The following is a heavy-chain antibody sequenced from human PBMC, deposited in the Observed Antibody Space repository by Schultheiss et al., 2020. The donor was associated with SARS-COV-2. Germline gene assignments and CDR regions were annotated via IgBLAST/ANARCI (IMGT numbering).Heavy chain of an antibody. CDR1: GGSISSYY. J-gene: IGHJ3*02. D-gene: IGHD3-22*01. Sequence: SETLSLTCTVSGGSISSYYWGWIRQPPGKGLEWIGSIYYSGSTYYNPSLKSRVTISVDTSKNQFSLKLSSVTAADTAVYYCASPDSSGYSYAFDIWGQGTMVTVSS. V-gene: IGHV4-39*07. CDR2: IYYSGST. CDR3: ASPDSSGYSYAFDI.